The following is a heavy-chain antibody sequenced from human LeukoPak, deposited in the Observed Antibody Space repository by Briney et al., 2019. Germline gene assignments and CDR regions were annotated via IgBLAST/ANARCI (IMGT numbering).Heavy chain of an antibody. Sequence: GEPLKISCKGSGYSFTSYWIGWVRQMPGKGLEWMGIIYPGDSDTRYSPSFQGQVTISADKSISTAYLQWSSLKASDTAMYYCARRPHYYDSSGYGYYYGMDVWGQGTTVTVSS. CDR3: ARRPHYYDSSGYGYYYGMDV. J-gene: IGHJ6*02. CDR2: IYPGDSDT. D-gene: IGHD3-22*01. V-gene: IGHV5-51*01. CDR1: GYSFTSYW.